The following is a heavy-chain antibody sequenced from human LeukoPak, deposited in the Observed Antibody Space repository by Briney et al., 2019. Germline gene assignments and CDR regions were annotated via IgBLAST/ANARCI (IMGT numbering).Heavy chain of an antibody. J-gene: IGHJ4*02. CDR3: ARVGYWNDGRFDY. Sequence: ASVKVSCKASGYTFTSYDINWVRQAPGQGLEWMGIINPSGGSTSYAQKFQGRVTMTRDMSTSTVYMELSSLRSEDTAVYYCARVGYWNDGRFDYWGQGTLVTVSS. D-gene: IGHD1-1*01. V-gene: IGHV1-46*01. CDR1: GYTFTSYD. CDR2: INPSGGST.